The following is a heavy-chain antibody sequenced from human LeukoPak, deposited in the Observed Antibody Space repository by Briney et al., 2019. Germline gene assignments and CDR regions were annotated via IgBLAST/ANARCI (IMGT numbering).Heavy chain of an antibody. J-gene: IGHJ4*02. CDR2: ISRSANTI. CDR3: ARDLMVRGVILSSPYFDY. D-gene: IGHD3-10*01. CDR1: GFTFSSYE. Sequence: PGGSLRLSCAASGFTFSSYEMNWVRQAPGNGLEWVSYISRSANTIYYADSVKGRFTISRDNAKNSLYLQMNSLRAEDTAVYYCARDLMVRGVILSSPYFDYWGQGTLVTVSS. V-gene: IGHV3-48*03.